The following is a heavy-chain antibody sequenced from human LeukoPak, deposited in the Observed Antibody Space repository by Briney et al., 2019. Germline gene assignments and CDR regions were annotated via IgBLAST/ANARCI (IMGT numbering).Heavy chain of an antibody. V-gene: IGHV3-7*05. CDR1: GFTLSNYW. CDR3: ARDTGYNTFDY. J-gene: IGHJ4*02. CDR2: IKEDGSAK. D-gene: IGHD5-24*01. Sequence: PGGSLRLSCAASGFTLSNYWMSWVRQAPGKGLGWVANIKEDGSAKYYVESVKGRFTISRDNAKNSQYLQMNSLRAEDTAVYYCARDTGYNTFDYWGQGTLVTVSS.